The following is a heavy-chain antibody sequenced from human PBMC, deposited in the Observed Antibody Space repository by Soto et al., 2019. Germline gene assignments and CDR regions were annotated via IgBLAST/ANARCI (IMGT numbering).Heavy chain of an antibody. V-gene: IGHV3-48*03. D-gene: IGHD5-12*01. CDR3: VRDSGGGGSDLVHFNY. J-gene: IGHJ4*02. Sequence: GGSLRLSCAASGFTFSSYEMDWVRQAPGKGLEWVSYISSSGRKIYYADSVKGRFAISRDNADNSLYLQMNGLRVEDTAVYYCVRDSGGGGSDLVHFNYWGQGTLVTVSS. CDR1: GFTFSSYE. CDR2: ISSSGRKI.